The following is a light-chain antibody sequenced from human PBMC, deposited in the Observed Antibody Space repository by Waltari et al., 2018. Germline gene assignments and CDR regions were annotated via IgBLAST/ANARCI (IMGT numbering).Light chain of an antibody. CDR2: EVN. CDR1: GSDVGRYNY. CDR3: GSYAGANLWV. V-gene: IGLV2-8*01. Sequence: QSALTQPPSASGSLGQSVAMSCTGTGSDVGRYNYVSWYQQYPGKAPKPMIYEVNKRPAGVPDRFSGSKSGNTASLTVSGLQAEDEADYYCGSYAGANLWVLGGGTKLTVL. J-gene: IGLJ3*02.